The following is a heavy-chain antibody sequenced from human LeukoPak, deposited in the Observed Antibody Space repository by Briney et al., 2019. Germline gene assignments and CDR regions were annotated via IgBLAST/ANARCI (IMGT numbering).Heavy chain of an antibody. J-gene: IGHJ4*02. V-gene: IGHV1-2*02. CDR3: ARFPLGQWLGFDY. CDR1: GYTFTGYY. D-gene: IGHD6-19*01. Sequence: ASVKVSCKASGYTFTGYYMHWMRQAPGQGLEWMGWINPNSGGTNYAQKFQGRVTMTRDTSISTAYMELSRLRSDDTAVYYCARFPLGQWLGFDYWGQGTLVTVSS. CDR2: INPNSGGT.